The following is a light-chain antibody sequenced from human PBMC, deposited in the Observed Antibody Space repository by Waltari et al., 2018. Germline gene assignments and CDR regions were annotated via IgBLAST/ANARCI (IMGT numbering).Light chain of an antibody. V-gene: IGKV1-39*01. Sequence: DLHMTQSPSSLSASVGDRVTITCRASQSISSYLNWYQQKPGKAPKLLIYAASSLQSGVPSRFSGSGSGTDFTLTISSLQPEDFATYYCQQSYSTPPYTFGQGTKLEIK. CDR1: QSISSY. CDR2: AAS. J-gene: IGKJ2*01. CDR3: QQSYSTPPYT.